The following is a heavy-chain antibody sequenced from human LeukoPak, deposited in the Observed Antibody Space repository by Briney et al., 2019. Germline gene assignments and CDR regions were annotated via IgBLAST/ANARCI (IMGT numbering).Heavy chain of an antibody. D-gene: IGHD5-24*01. J-gene: IGHJ4*02. CDR1: GGSISSYY. V-gene: IGHV4-59*08. Sequence: SETLSLTCTVSGGSISSYYWSWIRQPPGKGLEWIGYIYYSGSTNYNPSLKSRVTISVDTSKNQFSLKLSSVTAADTAVYYCARLQSRDGLNYGGQGTLVTVSS. CDR3: ARLQSRDGLNY. CDR2: IYYSGST.